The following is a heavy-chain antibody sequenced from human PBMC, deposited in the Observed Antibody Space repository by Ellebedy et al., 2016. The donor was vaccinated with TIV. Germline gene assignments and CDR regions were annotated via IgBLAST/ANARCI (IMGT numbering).Heavy chain of an antibody. D-gene: IGHD2-2*01. CDR2: IYYSGST. CDR3: VLVAALRDRYYYYGVGV. CDR1: GDSIRSGGHY. V-gene: IGHV4-31*09. Sequence: MPSETLSLTCTVSGDSIRSGGHYWSYSRQRPGKGLEWIGYIYYSGSTYYNPSLRSRLTISIDTSKSQFSLDLTSVTAADTAVYYCVLVAALRDRYYYYGVGVWGQGTTVTVSS. J-gene: IGHJ6*02.